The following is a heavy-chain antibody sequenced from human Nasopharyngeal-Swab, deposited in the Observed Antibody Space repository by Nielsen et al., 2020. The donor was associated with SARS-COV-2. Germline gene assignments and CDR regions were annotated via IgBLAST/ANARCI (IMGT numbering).Heavy chain of an antibody. V-gene: IGHV1-69*13. D-gene: IGHD5/OR15-5a*01. CDR2: IIPIFGTA. CDR3: ARGTVDIVSTVRPYTY. CDR1: GRTFSRHG. J-gene: IGHJ4*02. Sequence: SVKVSCKASGRTFSRHGISWVRQAPGQGLEWMGGIIPIFGTANYAQKFQGRVTITADESTSTVYMELSSLRSEDTAIYYCARGTVDIVSTVRPYTYWGQGTLVTVSS.